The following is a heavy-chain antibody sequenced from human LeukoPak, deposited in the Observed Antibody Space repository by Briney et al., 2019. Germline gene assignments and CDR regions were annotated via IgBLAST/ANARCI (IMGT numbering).Heavy chain of an antibody. CDR1: GSTFSSYG. CDR3: AKNPGKANWFDP. V-gene: IGHV3-30*02. CDR2: IRYDGSNK. Sequence: PGGSLRLSCAASGSTFSSYGMHWVRQAPGKGLEWVAFIRYDGSNKYYADSVKGRFTISGDNSKNTLYLQMNSLRAEDTAVYYCAKNPGKANWFDPWGQGTLVTVSS. D-gene: IGHD4-23*01. J-gene: IGHJ5*02.